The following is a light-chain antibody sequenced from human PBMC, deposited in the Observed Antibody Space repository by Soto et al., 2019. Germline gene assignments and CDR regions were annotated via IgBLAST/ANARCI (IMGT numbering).Light chain of an antibody. CDR2: DVS. J-gene: IGLJ1*01. CDR1: SSDVGGYNY. Sequence: QSVLSQPASVSGSPGQSMTISCTETSSDVGGYNYVSWYQHHPGKAPKLMIFDVSNRPSGVSNRFSGSKSGNTASLTISGLQPEDEADYYCSSYTTGNTRQIVFGTGTKSPS. V-gene: IGLV2-14*03. CDR3: SSYTTGNTRQIV.